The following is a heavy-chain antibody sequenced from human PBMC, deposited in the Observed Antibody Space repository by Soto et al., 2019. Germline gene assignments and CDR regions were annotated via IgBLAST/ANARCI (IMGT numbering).Heavy chain of an antibody. CDR3: ATGPLYCGGDCYPWSYFDY. D-gene: IGHD2-21*02. CDR2: ISSSGSTI. V-gene: IGHV3-48*03. Sequence: EVQLVESGGGLVQPGGSLRLSCAASGFTFSSYEMNWVRQAPGKGLEWVSYISSSGSTIYYADSVKGRFTISRDNAKNSLYLQMNSLRAEDTAVYYCATGPLYCGGDCYPWSYFDYWGQGTLVTVSS. CDR1: GFTFSSYE. J-gene: IGHJ4*02.